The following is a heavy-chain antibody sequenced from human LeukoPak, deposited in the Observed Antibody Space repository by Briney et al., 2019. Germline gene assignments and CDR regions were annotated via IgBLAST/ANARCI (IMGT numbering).Heavy chain of an antibody. D-gene: IGHD3-16*02. Sequence: GRSLRLSCAASGFTFSSYGMHWVRQAPGKGLEWVAVISYDGSNKYYADSVKGRFTISRDNSKNTLYLQMNSLRAEDTAVYYCAKDVYDYVWGSYRRTKDYWGQGTLVTVSS. V-gene: IGHV3-30*18. CDR2: ISYDGSNK. J-gene: IGHJ4*02. CDR3: AKDVYDYVWGSYRRTKDY. CDR1: GFTFSSYG.